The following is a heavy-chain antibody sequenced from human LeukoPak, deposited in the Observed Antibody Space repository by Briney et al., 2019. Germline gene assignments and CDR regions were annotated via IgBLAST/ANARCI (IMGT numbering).Heavy chain of an antibody. V-gene: IGHV4-34*01. CDR3: ARGGVLLWFGELFTPYYMDV. CDR2: INHSGST. Sequence: PSETLSLTCAVYGGSFSGYYWSWIRQPPGKGLEWIGEINHSGSTNYNPSLKSRVTISVDTSKNQFSLKLSSVTAADTAVYYCARGGVLLWFGELFTPYYMDVWGRGTTVTVSS. CDR1: GGSFSGYY. D-gene: IGHD3-10*01. J-gene: IGHJ6*03.